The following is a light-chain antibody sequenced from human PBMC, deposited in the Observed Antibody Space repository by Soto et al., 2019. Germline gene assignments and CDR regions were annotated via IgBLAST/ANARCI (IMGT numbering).Light chain of an antibody. CDR2: STN. V-gene: IGLV7-43*01. CDR1: TGAVTSSNY. CDR3: LLSYGGQLGV. J-gene: IGLJ2*01. Sequence: QAVVTQEPSLTVSPGGTVTLTCAVYTGAVTSSNYPNWFQQKPGQAPRALIYSTNHKYSWTPARFSGSLLGGKAALTLSGVQPEDEADYYCLLSYGGQLGVFGGGTKLTVL.